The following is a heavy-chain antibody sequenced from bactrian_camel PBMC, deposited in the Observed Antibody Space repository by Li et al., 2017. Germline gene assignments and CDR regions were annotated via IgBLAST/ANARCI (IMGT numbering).Heavy chain of an antibody. CDR2: IRRDGDE. V-gene: IGHV3S55*01. CDR3: AAGTRIIVGDYCDGITT. CDR1: GSTARMRY. J-gene: IGHJ6*01. D-gene: IGHD3*01. Sequence: HVQLVESGGGSVQAGGSLSLSCVASGSTARMRYMGWFRQAPGKEREGIAGIRRDGDEYYAGSVKGRFTISQDNAENIIYLQMSSLTPDDTAMYYCAAGTRIIVGDYCDGITTWGQGTQVTVS.